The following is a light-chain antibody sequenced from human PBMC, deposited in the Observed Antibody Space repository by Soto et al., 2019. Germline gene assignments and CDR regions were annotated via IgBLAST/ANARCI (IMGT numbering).Light chain of an antibody. V-gene: IGLV2-23*02. CDR3: CSYAGSSTYV. J-gene: IGLJ1*01. CDR2: EVS. CDR1: SSDVGSYNL. Sequence: QSALTHPASVSGSPGRSITISYTGTSSDVGSYNLVSWYQQHPGKAPKLMIYEVSKRPSGVSNRFSGSKSGNTASLTISGLQAEDEADYYCCSYAGSSTYVFGTGTKVTVL.